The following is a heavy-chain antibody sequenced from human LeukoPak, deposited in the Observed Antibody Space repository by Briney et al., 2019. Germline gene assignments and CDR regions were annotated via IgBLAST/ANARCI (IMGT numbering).Heavy chain of an antibody. J-gene: IGHJ4*02. V-gene: IGHV3-48*04. Sequence: GGSLRLSCAASGFTFSGFSMNWVRQAPGKGLEWVSFISSSSNTIYYADSVKGRFTISRDNAKNSLYLQMNSLRVEDTAFYYCAKDNRRHYTSGPNPDSLHWGQGALVTVSS. CDR2: ISSSSNTI. D-gene: IGHD6-19*01. CDR1: GFTFSGFS. CDR3: AKDNRRHYTSGPNPDSLH.